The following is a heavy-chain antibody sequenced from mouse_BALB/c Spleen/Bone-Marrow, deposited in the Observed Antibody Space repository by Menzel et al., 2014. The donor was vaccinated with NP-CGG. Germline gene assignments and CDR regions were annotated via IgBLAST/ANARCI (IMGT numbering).Heavy chain of an antibody. J-gene: IGHJ1*01. CDR1: GFAFSSYD. CDR2: ISSGGGST. V-gene: IGHV5-12-1*01. Sequence: DVQLVESGGGLVRPGGSLKLSCAASGFAFSSYDMSWVRQTPEKRLEWVAYISSGGGSTYYPDTVKGRFTISRDNAKNPLYLQMNSLKSEDTAMYYCARQGYGYVDFDVWGAGTTVTVSS. CDR3: ARQGYGYVDFDV. D-gene: IGHD1-2*01.